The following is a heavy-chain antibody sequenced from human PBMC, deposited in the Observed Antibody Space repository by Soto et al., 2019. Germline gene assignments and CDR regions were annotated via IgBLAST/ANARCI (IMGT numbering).Heavy chain of an antibody. V-gene: IGHV3-30-3*01. CDR2: ISYDGSNK. D-gene: IGHD6-19*01. CDR3: ARGTQWLKPYCLDY. CDR1: GVTFSSYA. Sequence: GGSLRLSCAASGVTFSSYAMHWVRQAPGKGLEWVAVISYDGSNKYYADSVKGRFTISRDNSKNTLYLQMNSLRAEDTAVYYCARGTQWLKPYCLDYWGQGTLVTVSS. J-gene: IGHJ4*02.